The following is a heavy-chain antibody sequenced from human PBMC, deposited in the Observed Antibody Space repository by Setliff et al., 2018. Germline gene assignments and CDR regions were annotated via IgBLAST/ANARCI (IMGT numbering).Heavy chain of an antibody. Sequence: GGSLRLSCAASGFSFSSYGIHWVRQAPGKGLEWVAFIQFDGGDKYYADSVKGRFTISRDNSKNTLYLQMNSLRVDDTAVYYCVGDPPQSGYAFAIWGQGTMVTVSS. D-gene: IGHD7-27*01. V-gene: IGHV3-30*02. CDR3: VGDPPQSGYAFAI. J-gene: IGHJ3*02. CDR2: IQFDGGDK. CDR1: GFSFSSYG.